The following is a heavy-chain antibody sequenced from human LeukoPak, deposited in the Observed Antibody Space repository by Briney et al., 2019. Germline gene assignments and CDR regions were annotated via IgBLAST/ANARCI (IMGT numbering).Heavy chain of an antibody. CDR1: GFTFSSYS. CDR2: ISGSGGGT. CDR3: AKGHDDSIGNYRYYYYGMDV. V-gene: IGHV3-23*01. J-gene: IGHJ6*02. D-gene: IGHD3-22*01. Sequence: GGSPRLSCAASGFTFSSYSMNWVRQAPGKGLEWVSAISGSGGGTYYADSVKGRFTISRDNSKNTLYLQMNSVRAEDTAVYYCAKGHDDSIGNYRYYYYGMDVWGQGTTVTVSS.